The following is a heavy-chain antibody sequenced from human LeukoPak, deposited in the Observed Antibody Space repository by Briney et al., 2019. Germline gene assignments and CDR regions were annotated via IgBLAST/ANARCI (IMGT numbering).Heavy chain of an antibody. Sequence: GESLKISCKGSGYNFNNHWIAWVRQMPGKGLEWMGIIYPGDSDTRYSPSFQGQVTISADKSISTAYLQWSSLKASDTAMYYCARLPPHMVRGVANWFDPWGQGTLVTVSS. V-gene: IGHV5-51*01. CDR2: IYPGDSDT. CDR3: ARLPPHMVRGVANWFDP. CDR1: GYNFNNHW. D-gene: IGHD3-10*01. J-gene: IGHJ5*02.